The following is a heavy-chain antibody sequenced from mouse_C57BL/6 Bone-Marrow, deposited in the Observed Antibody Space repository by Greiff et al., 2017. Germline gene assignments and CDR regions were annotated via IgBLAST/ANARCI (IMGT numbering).Heavy chain of an antibody. CDR3: ARCTTAWEFAY. D-gene: IGHD1-2*01. CDR2: IHPNSGST. CDR1: GYTFTSYW. Sequence: QVQLLQPGAELVKPGASVKLSCKASGYTFTSYWMHWVKQRPGQGLEWIGMIHPNSGSTNYNEKFKSKATLTVDKSSSTAYMQLSSLTSEDSAVYYCARCTTAWEFAYWGQGTLVTVTA. V-gene: IGHV1-64*01. J-gene: IGHJ3*01.